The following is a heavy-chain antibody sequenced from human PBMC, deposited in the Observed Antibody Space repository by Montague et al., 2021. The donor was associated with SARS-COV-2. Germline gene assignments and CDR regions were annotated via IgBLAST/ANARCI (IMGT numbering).Heavy chain of an antibody. J-gene: IGHJ5*01. CDR3: IRVHASVDS. CDR2: VYASGIT. V-gene: IGHV4-61*02. Sequence: TLSLTCTVSGGSISSGSYYWSWIRQPAGKGLEWIGRVYASGITNYNPTLKSRVTISLDTSKNQFSMRLSSVTAADTTLYYCIRVHASVDSWGQGTLVTVSS. CDR1: GGSISSGSYY.